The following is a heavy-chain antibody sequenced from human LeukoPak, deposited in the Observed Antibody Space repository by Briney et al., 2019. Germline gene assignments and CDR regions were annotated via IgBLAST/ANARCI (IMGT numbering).Heavy chain of an antibody. CDR1: GFTLSSNW. Sequence: GGSLRLSCAASGFTLSSNWMHWVRQAPGKGLVWVSRINGDGSSTSYADSVKGRFTISRDNAKNTLYLQMNSLRAEDTAVYYCARDHYDILTGYSYYFDYWGQGTLVTVSS. J-gene: IGHJ4*02. V-gene: IGHV3-74*01. D-gene: IGHD3-9*01. CDR3: ARDHYDILTGYSYYFDY. CDR2: INGDGSST.